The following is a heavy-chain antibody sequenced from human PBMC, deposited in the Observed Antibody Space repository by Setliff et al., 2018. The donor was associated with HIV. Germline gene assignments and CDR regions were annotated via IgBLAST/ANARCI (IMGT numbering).Heavy chain of an antibody. V-gene: IGHV4-4*07. D-gene: IGHD6-13*01. Sequence: PSETLSLTCTVSGGSINSYYWSWIRQPAGKGLEWIGRIYTTGSTNYNPSLKSRVTMSIDTSKNQFSLKMTSVTAADTAVYYCARGAAFGGSSWYYYGMDVWGQGTTVTVSS. J-gene: IGHJ6*01. CDR2: IYTTGST. CDR1: GGSINSYY. CDR3: ARGAAFGGSSWYYYGMDV.